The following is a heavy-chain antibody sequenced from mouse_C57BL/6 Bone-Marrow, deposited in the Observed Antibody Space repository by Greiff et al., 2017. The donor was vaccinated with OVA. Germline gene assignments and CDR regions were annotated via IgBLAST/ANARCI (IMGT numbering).Heavy chain of an antibody. CDR2: IDPEDGET. J-gene: IGHJ3*01. D-gene: IGHD1-1*01. Sequence: EVQLQQSGAELVKPGASVKLSCTASGFNIKDYYMHWVKQRTEQGLEWIGRIDPEDGETKYAPKFPGKATITADTSSNTAYLQLSSLTSEDTAVYYCAGYYYGWFAYWGQGTLVTVSA. CDR3: AGYYYGWFAY. CDR1: GFNIKDYY. V-gene: IGHV14-2*01.